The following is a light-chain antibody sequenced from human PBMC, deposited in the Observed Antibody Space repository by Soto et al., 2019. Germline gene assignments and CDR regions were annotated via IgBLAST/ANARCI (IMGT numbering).Light chain of an antibody. V-gene: IGLV7-43*01. CDR2: STN. J-gene: IGLJ3*02. CDR3: LLYYGGAQV. Sequence: QAVVTQEPSLTVSPGGTVTLTCASSTGAVTGGYHPNWFQQKPGQAPRSLIYSTNIKRSWTPARFSGSLLGGKAALTLSGAQPEDEAEYYCLLYYGGAQVFGGGTKLTVL. CDR1: TGAVTGGYH.